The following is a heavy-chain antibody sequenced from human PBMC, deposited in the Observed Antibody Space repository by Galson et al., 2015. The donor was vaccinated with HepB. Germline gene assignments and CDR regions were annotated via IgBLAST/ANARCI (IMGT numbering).Heavy chain of an antibody. V-gene: IGHV3-30*18. Sequence: SLRLSCAASGFTFSSYGMHWVRQAPGKGLEWVAVISYDGSNKYYADSVKGRFTISRDNSKNTLYLQMNSLRPEDTAVYYCAKDKQWLSYYYYGIDVWGKGTTVTVSS. J-gene: IGHJ6*04. CDR1: GFTFSSYG. CDR2: ISYDGSNK. CDR3: AKDKQWLSYYYYGIDV. D-gene: IGHD6-19*01.